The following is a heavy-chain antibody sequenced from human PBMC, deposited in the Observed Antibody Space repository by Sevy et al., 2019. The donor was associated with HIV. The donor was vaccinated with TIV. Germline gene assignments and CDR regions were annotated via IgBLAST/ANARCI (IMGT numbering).Heavy chain of an antibody. J-gene: IGHJ6*02. Sequence: ASVKVSCKASGYSFTDYYMHWVRQAPGQGLEWMAWINPKNDVTNYAQKFQGRVTMTRDTTTSPAYMELTRLRSDDTAGYYWARARRVTTVYYYYGMDVWGQGTTVTVSS. D-gene: IGHD5-18*01. CDR2: INPKNDVT. V-gene: IGHV1-2*02. CDR3: ARARRVTTVYYYYGMDV. CDR1: GYSFTDYY.